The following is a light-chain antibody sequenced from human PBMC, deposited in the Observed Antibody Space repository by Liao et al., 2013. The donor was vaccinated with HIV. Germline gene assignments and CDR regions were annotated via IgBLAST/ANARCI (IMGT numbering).Light chain of an antibody. CDR2: QDT. Sequence: SFELTQLSSVSVSPGQTASITCSGDKLGNKYVCWYQQKPGQSPVLVIYQDTKRPSGIPERFSGSNSGNTATLTISGTQAMDEADYYCQAWDSSTLYVFGTGTKVTVL. CDR1: KLGNKY. CDR3: QAWDSSTLYV. J-gene: IGLJ1*01. V-gene: IGLV3-1*01.